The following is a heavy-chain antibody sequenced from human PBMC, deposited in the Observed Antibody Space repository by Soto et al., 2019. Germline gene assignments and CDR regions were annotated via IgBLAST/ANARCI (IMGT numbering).Heavy chain of an antibody. D-gene: IGHD6-6*01. J-gene: IGHJ5*02. CDR2: ISGSGGST. CDR3: AKDFGQLVPYNWFDP. Sequence: SLRLSCAASGFTFSSYAMSWVRRAPGKGLEWVSAISGSGGSTYYADSVKGRFTISRDNSKNTLYLQMNSLRAEDTAVYYCAKDFGQLVPYNWFDPWGQGTLVTVSS. CDR1: GFTFSSYA. V-gene: IGHV3-23*01.